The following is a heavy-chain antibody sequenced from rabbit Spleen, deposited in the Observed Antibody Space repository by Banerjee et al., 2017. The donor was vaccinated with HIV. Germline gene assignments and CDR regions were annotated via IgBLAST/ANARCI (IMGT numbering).Heavy chain of an antibody. V-gene: IGHV1S7*01. CDR2: TEPIFDTT. Sequence: QVKETGGGLVQPGGSLTLSCKASGFDFTSYYMTWVRQAPGKGLEWIGLTEPIFDTTYYAGWVNGRVTISRHNAQNTLYLQLNSLIVADTATYFCARDTGTSFSSYGMDLWGQGTLVTVS. D-gene: IGHD7-1*01. CDR1: GFDFTSYY. J-gene: IGHJ3*01. CDR3: ARDTGTSFSSYGMDL.